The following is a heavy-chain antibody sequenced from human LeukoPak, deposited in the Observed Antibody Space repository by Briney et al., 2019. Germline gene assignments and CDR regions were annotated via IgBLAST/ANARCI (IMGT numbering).Heavy chain of an antibody. CDR2: ISSNGDST. CDR1: GFTFSSYA. D-gene: IGHD5-24*01. V-gene: IGHV3-64D*06. Sequence: GGSLRLSCSVSGFTFSSYAMHWVRQAPGKGLQYVSSISSNGDSTYYAASVKGRFTISRDNSKSTLYLQMSSLRAEDTAVYYCVKDRWIDYWGQGTLVTVSS. J-gene: IGHJ4*02. CDR3: VKDRWIDY.